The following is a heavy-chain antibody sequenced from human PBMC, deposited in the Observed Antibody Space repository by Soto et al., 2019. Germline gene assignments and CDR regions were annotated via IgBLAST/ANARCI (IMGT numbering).Heavy chain of an antibody. D-gene: IGHD3-22*01. CDR3: ARGSDSRGYSWESGAFDI. CDR1: GFTFSSYW. CDR2: INSDGSSK. J-gene: IGHJ3*02. V-gene: IGHV3-74*01. Sequence: GGSRSLSCAASGFTFSSYWMHWVRQAPGKGLMWVSRINSDGSSKSYADSVKGRFTISRDNSKNTLYLQMNSLRAEDTAVYHCARGSDSRGYSWESGAFDIWGQGTMVTVS.